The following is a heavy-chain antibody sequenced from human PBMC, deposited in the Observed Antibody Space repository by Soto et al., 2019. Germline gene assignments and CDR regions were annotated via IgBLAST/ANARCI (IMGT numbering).Heavy chain of an antibody. CDR1: GGTFSSYA. CDR3: AGGGAAGMGAHDWYFDL. CDR2: IIPIFGTA. J-gene: IGHJ2*01. D-gene: IGHD6-19*01. V-gene: IGHV1-69*01. Sequence: QVQLVQSGAEVKKPGSSVKVSCKASGGTFSSYAISWVRQAPGQGLEWMGGIIPIFGTANYAQKFQGRATTTADESTSTANMDLSSLKSEDTAVYYWAGGGAAGMGAHDWYFDLWGRGTLVTVSS.